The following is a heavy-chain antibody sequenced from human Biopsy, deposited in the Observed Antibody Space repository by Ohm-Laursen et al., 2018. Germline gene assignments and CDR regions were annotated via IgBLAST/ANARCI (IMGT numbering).Heavy chain of an antibody. J-gene: IGHJ5*02. CDR3: ARHPTGFWFDP. V-gene: IGHV4-39*01. CDR1: GGSISSSTTYY. Sequence: SETLSLTCIVSGGSISSSTTYYWAWLRQPPGKGPEWIGSIYNTETTFYNPSLKSRVTISVDTSTNQFSLKVSSVTAADTALYFCARHPTGFWFDPWGHGTLVTVSS. CDR2: IYNTETT.